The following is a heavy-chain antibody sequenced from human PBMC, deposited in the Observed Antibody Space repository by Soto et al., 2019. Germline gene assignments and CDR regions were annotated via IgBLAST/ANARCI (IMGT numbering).Heavy chain of an antibody. V-gene: IGHV3-11*01. J-gene: IGHJ6*03. CDR1: GFTFSDYY. Sequence: GGSLRLSCAASGFTFSDYYMSWIRQAPGKGLEWVSYISSSGSTIYYADSVKGRFTISRDNAKNSLYLQMNSLRAEDTAVYYCAREGAITIFGFYYYYMDVWGKGTTVTVSS. D-gene: IGHD3-3*01. CDR2: ISSSGSTI. CDR3: AREGAITIFGFYYYYMDV.